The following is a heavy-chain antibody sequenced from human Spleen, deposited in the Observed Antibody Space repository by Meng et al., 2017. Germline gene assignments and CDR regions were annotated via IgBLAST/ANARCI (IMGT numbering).Heavy chain of an antibody. Sequence: GESPKIPCAASGFTFSSFAMSWVRQASGKGPEWVSGISGSGGSPYYADPVKGRFTISRDNSKDTLYLQMNSLRAEDTAIYYCAKGTDYVILTGYPYYYGMDVWGQGTTVTVSS. CDR3: AKGTDYVILTGYPYYYGMDV. V-gene: IGHV3-23*01. J-gene: IGHJ6*02. CDR1: GFTFSSFA. D-gene: IGHD3-9*01. CDR2: ISGSGGSP.